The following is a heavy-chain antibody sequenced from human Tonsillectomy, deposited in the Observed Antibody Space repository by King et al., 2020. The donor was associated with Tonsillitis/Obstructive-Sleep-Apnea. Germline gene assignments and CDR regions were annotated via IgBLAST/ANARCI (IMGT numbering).Heavy chain of an antibody. D-gene: IGHD6-13*01. V-gene: IGHV3-23*04. CDR3: AKQTPGIAAAGTRWFDP. Sequence: EVQLVESGGGLVQPGGSLRLSCAASGFTFSSYAMSWVRQAPGKGLEWVSAISGSGGSTYYADSVKGRFTISRDNSKNTLYLQMNSLRAEDTAVYYCAKQTPGIAAAGTRWFDPWGQGTLVTVSS. CDR2: ISGSGGST. CDR1: GFTFSSYA. J-gene: IGHJ5*02.